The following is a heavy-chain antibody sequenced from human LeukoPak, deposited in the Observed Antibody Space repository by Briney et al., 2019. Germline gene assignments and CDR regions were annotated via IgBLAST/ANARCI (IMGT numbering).Heavy chain of an antibody. J-gene: IGHJ4*02. V-gene: IGHV3-23*01. CDR2: ISGIVGST. CDR1: GFTFRSYA. Sequence: VGSLRLSCAASGFTFRSYAMSWVRQAPRKGREWVSAISGIVGSTYYADSVKGRFTISRDNSKNTLYLQMHSLRAEDTAVYYCAKDIRRLDPCYFDYRGQGTLVTVSS. CDR3: AKDIRRLDPCYFDY. D-gene: IGHD6-25*01.